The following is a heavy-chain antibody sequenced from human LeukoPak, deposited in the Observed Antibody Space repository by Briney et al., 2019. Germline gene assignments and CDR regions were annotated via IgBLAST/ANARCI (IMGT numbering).Heavy chain of an antibody. CDR1: GYTFISYD. D-gene: IGHD2-2*01. CDR2: MNPNSGNT. CDR3: ARGPGCTSSSCTYYFDY. V-gene: IGHV1-8*03. J-gene: IGHJ4*02. Sequence: DSVRVSCKASGYTFISYDINWVRQATGQGLEWMGWMNPNSGNTGYAQKFQGRVTSATNTSTSTAYMELSSLTSEDTAVYYCARGPGCTSSSCTYYFDYWGQGTVVTVSS.